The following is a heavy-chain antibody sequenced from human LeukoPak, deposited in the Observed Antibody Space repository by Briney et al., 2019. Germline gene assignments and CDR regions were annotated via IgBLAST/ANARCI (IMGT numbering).Heavy chain of an antibody. Sequence: SETLSLTCTVSGDSIGSNYWSWIRQPAGKGLEWIGRMFTSGSTHKNPSLKSRATMSLDTSKNQFSLKLSSVTAADTAVYYCAREDSSGWSTLSWYFDLWGRGTLVTVSS. D-gene: IGHD6-19*01. CDR3: AREDSSGWSTLSWYFDL. CDR2: MFTSGST. CDR1: GDSIGSNY. J-gene: IGHJ2*01. V-gene: IGHV4-4*07.